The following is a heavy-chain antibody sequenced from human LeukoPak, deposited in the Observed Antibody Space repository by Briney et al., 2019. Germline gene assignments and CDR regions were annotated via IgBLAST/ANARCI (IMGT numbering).Heavy chain of an antibody. Sequence: SETLSLTCIVSTGSISGYYWSWIRQTPGKGPEWIGYVYYSGTTSYTPSLKSRVTISVDTSKNQFSLKMTSVTAADTALYYCARQADFWRGYYDFWGQGTLVTVSS. CDR1: TGSISGYY. J-gene: IGHJ4*02. CDR3: ARQADFWRGYYDF. D-gene: IGHD3-3*01. V-gene: IGHV4-59*08. CDR2: VYYSGTT.